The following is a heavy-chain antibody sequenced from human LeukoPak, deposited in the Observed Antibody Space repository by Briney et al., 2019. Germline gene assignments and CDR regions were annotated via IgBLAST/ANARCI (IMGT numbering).Heavy chain of an antibody. CDR1: GFTVSSNY. J-gene: IGHJ4*02. D-gene: IGHD2-2*02. CDR2: ISASGDVT. CDR3: AKGLPAAIGPFYLDY. V-gene: IGHV3-53*05. Sequence: GGSLRLSCAASGFTVSSNYMSWVRQAPGKGLEWVSGISASGDVTFHADPLKGRFTISRDNSKNTLYLQMNSLRAEDTAVYYCAKGLPAAIGPFYLDYWGQGTLVTVSS.